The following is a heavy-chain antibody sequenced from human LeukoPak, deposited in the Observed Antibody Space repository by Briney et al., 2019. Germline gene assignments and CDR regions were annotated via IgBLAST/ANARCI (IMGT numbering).Heavy chain of an antibody. CDR3: AREEELPGDY. V-gene: IGHV1-18*01. Sequence: ASVKVSCKASGYTFTTCGINWVRQAPGQGLEWMGWINPYNGHTNYAQKLQGRVTMTTDTSTSTAYMELRSLRSDDTAVYYCAREEELPGDYWGQGTLVTVSS. CDR1: GYTFTTCG. D-gene: IGHD3-10*01. J-gene: IGHJ4*02. CDR2: INPYNGHT.